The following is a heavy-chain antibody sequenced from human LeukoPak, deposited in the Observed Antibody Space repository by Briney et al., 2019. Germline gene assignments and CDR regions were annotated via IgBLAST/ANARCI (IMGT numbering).Heavy chain of an antibody. CDR2: ISGSGGST. V-gene: IGHV3-23*01. J-gene: IGHJ4*02. Sequence: GGSLRLSCAASGFTFSSYAMSRVRQAPGKGLEWVSAISGSGGSTYYADSVKGRFSISRDNAKNSLYLQMNSLGAEDTAIYYCGRAFPPLRTSSAGDLWGQGILVTVSS. D-gene: IGHD3-16*01. CDR1: GFTFSSYA. CDR3: GRAFPPLRTSSAGDL.